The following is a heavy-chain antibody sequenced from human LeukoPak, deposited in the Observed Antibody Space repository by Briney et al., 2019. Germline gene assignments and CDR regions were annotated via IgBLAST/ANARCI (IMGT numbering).Heavy chain of an antibody. J-gene: IGHJ5*02. CDR2: IHHSGST. Sequence: SETLSLACAVSAYSISSGYYWGCMRQPPGKGLEWIWCIHHSGSTYYNPSLKSRITISVDTSKNQFSLKLNSVTAADTAVYYCARNPHWMVRGVITWGQGTLVTVSS. CDR3: ARNPHWMVRGVIT. V-gene: IGHV4-38-2*01. D-gene: IGHD3-10*01. CDR1: AYSISSGYY.